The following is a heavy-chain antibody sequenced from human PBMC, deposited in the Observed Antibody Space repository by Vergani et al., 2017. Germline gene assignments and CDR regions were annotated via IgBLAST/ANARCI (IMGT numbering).Heavy chain of an antibody. D-gene: IGHD2-2*01. Sequence: QVQVVQSGAEVKKPGASVKVSCQASGYTFSDYFIHWVRQAPGQGLEWMGWIFPKSGGTNYAQKFRGRVTMTRDTSINTVYMELTKLRSDDTAVYYCARVVVVVPAALFDPWGQGTLVTVSS. CDR3: ARVVVVVPAALFDP. CDR2: IFPKSGGT. V-gene: IGHV1-2*02. J-gene: IGHJ5*02. CDR1: GYTFSDYF.